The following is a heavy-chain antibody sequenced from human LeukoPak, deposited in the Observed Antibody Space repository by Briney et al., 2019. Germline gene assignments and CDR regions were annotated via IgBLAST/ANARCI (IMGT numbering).Heavy chain of an antibody. V-gene: IGHV5-51*01. D-gene: IGHD6-19*01. CDR2: IYPGDSDT. J-gene: IGHJ4*02. CDR1: GYRFTSYW. CDR3: ARHQYSSGSYYFDY. Sequence: GESLKISCKGSGYRFTSYWIGWVRQMPGKGLEWMGIIYPGDSDTRYSPSFQCQVTISADKSISTAYLQWSSLKASDTAMYYCARHQYSSGSYYFDYWGQGTLVTVSS.